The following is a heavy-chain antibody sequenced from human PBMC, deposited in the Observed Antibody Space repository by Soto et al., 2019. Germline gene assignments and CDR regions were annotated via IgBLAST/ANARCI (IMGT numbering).Heavy chain of an antibody. CDR1: GYSFSDYY. J-gene: IGHJ5*01. CDR3: ATGRGWFDF. V-gene: IGHV1-46*04. D-gene: IGHD3-10*01. Sequence: QVHLVQSGAEVKTPGASVKVSCRPSGYSFSDYYLHWVRQAPGHGLEWMGVFNPKDKTTTYAQKLQGRVTMTTDASTSTVYMELTSLRSEDTAVYYCATGRGWFDFWGQGTLVTVSS. CDR2: FNPKDKTT.